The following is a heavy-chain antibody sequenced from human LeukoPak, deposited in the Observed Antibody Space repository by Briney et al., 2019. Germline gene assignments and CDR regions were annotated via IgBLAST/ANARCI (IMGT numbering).Heavy chain of an antibody. J-gene: IGHJ4*02. CDR2: ISYDGSNK. D-gene: IGHD5-12*01. V-gene: IGHV3-30*18. Sequence: GRSLRLSCAASGFTFSSYGMHWLRQAPGKGLEGGAVISYDGSNKYYADSVKGRFTISRDNSKNTLYLQMNSLRAEDTAVYYCAKLNSGYDSEFDYWGQGTLVTVSS. CDR3: AKLNSGYDSEFDY. CDR1: GFTFSSYG.